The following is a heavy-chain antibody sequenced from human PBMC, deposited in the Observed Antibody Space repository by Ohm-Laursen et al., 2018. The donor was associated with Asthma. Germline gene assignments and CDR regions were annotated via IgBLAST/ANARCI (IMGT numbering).Heavy chain of an antibody. Sequence: SLRLSCTASGITFRNYALSWVRQAPGKGLEWVSVISPSGATTYYADSVKGRFTISRDNSQNTLYLQMNSLTAEDTAVYYCAKDRGFNYGYGMDVWGQGTTVTVSS. V-gene: IGHV3-23*01. J-gene: IGHJ6*02. CDR2: ISPSGATT. CDR1: GITFRNYA. D-gene: IGHD5-18*01. CDR3: AKDRGFNYGYGMDV.